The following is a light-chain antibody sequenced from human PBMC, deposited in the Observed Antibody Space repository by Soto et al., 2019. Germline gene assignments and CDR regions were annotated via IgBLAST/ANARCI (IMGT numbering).Light chain of an antibody. Sequence: EIVLAQSPGTLSLFPGERATISCRASQAVNSFHLAWYQHKPGQSPRLLMFTASSRATGIPDRFSGSGSGTCFPLTISRLEAGDSAVYCCQQFGSSRRTFGQGTKVEMK. CDR2: TAS. CDR3: QQFGSSRRT. CDR1: QAVNSFH. J-gene: IGKJ1*01. V-gene: IGKV3-20*01.